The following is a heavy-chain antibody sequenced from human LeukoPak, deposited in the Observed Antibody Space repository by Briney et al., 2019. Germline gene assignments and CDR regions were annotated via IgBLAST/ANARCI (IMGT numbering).Heavy chain of an antibody. J-gene: IGHJ4*02. D-gene: IGHD4-17*01. V-gene: IGHV3-21*04. CDR2: ISSSSIYI. Sequence: GGSLRLSCAASGFPFSSYSINWFRQAPGKGLEWVSYISSSSIYIYYADSMKGRFTISRDNSKKTLYLQMNSLTAEDTAMYYCAKTGGDYRKYYFDSWGQGILVTVSS. CDR1: GFPFSSYS. CDR3: AKTGGDYRKYYFDS.